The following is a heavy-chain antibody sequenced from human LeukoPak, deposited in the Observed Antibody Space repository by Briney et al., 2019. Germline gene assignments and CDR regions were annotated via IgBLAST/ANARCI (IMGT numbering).Heavy chain of an antibody. CDR3: AKDIAAVPPLDYFDY. Sequence: GRSLRLSCAASGFTFDDYAMHWVRQAPGKGLEGVSGISWNSGSIGYADSVKGRFTISRDNAKNSLYLQMNSLRAEDTALYYCAKDIAAVPPLDYFDYWGQGTLVTVSS. CDR1: GFTFDDYA. CDR2: ISWNSGSI. V-gene: IGHV3-9*01. D-gene: IGHD6-25*01. J-gene: IGHJ4*02.